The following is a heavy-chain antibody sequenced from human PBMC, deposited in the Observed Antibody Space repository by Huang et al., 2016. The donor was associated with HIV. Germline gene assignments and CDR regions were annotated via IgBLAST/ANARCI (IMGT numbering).Heavy chain of an antibody. D-gene: IGHD3-3*01. J-gene: IGHJ4*02. CDR2: IDYSGST. Sequence: QVQLQESGPGLVKPSETLSLTCTVSGGSISTHYWSWIRQTPGQGLEWIGSIDYSGSTNYSPALKSRVTILLDTSKNQGALRVNSVTAAETAMYYCARDHHDFWRGYRRMYFFDHWGQGTLVTVSS. CDR1: GGSISTHY. CDR3: ARDHHDFWRGYRRMYFFDH. V-gene: IGHV4-59*11.